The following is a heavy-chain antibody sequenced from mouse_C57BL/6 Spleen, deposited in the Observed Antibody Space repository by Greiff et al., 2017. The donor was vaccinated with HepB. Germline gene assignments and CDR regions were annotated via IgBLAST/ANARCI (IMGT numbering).Heavy chain of an antibody. V-gene: IGHV1-69*01. Sequence: QVQLQQPGAELVMPGASVKLSCKASGYTFTSYWMHWVKQRPGQGLEWIGEIDPSDSYTNYNQKFKGKSTLTVDKSSSTAYMQLSSLTSEDSAVYYCARKGNLYYFDCWGQGTTLTVSS. J-gene: IGHJ2*01. CDR1: GYTFTSYW. CDR3: ARKGNLYYFDC. CDR2: IDPSDSYT.